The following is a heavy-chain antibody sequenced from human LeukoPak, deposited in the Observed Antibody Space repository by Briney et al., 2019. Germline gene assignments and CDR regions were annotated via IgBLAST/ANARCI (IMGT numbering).Heavy chain of an antibody. CDR3: ATPSTVTIDFGAFDI. Sequence: SETLSLTCTVSGGSISSSSYSWGWIRQPPGKGLEWIGSIYYSGSTYYNPSLKSRVTISVDTSKNQFSLKLSSVTAADTAVYYCATPSTVTIDFGAFDIWGQGTMVTVSS. CDR2: IYYSGST. CDR1: GGSISSSSYS. V-gene: IGHV4-39*01. D-gene: IGHD4-17*01. J-gene: IGHJ3*02.